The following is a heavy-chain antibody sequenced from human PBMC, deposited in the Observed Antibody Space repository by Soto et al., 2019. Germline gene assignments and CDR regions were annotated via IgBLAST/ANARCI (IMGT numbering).Heavy chain of an antibody. CDR2: ISSDAVSSSGVTT. J-gene: IGHJ5*01. V-gene: IGHV3-23*01. D-gene: IGHD2-21*01. CDR3: VKCQTYCSHNWFDS. CDR1: GFSFSNYA. Sequence: EVQLLESGGNVIQPGGSLRLSCAASGFSFSNYAMSWVRQAPGQGLEWVSAISSDAVSSSGVTTVYADSVKGRFTVSRDNSMSTLYLQMSSLRVEDTAVYYCVKCQTYCSHNWFDSWGRGTLVTVSS.